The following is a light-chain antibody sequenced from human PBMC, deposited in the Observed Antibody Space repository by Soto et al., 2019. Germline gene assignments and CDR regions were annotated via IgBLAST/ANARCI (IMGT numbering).Light chain of an antibody. J-gene: IGKJ5*01. CDR3: QQVHTYST. CDR2: GAS. Sequence: DIQLTQSPSFLSASVGDRITITCRASQDISSYVAWYQQKPGKAPELLIYGASTLQSGVPSRFSGSRSGTEFTLTISSLQPEDFATYYCQQVHTYSTFGQGTRLE. CDR1: QDISSY. V-gene: IGKV1-9*01.